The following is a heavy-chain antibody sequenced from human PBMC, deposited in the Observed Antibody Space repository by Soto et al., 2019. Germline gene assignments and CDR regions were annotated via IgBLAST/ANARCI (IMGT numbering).Heavy chain of an antibody. J-gene: IGHJ5*02. CDR1: GGSISSGGYY. CDR3: ARGFVISSSSRFDP. V-gene: IGHV4-31*03. Sequence: SETLSLTCTVSGGSISSGGYYWSWIRQHPGKGLEWIGYIYYSGSTYYNPSLKSRVTISVDTSKNQFSLKLSSVTAADTAVYYCARGFVISSSSRFDPWGQGTLVTVSS. CDR2: IYYSGST. D-gene: IGHD6-13*01.